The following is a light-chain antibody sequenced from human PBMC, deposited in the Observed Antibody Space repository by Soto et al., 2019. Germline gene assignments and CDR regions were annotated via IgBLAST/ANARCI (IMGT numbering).Light chain of an antibody. V-gene: IGLV1-44*01. J-gene: IGLJ1*01. CDR2: SCN. CDR3: TSFAPGRIYV. CDR1: SSNIGGEA. Sequence: QSELTQPPSTSGTAGRRVTISCSGSSSNIGGEAVNWYQQLRGTAPKLLIYSCNQRPSGVPDRFSGSKSGTSASLAISGLQSEDEADYYCTSFAPGRIYVFGSGTKVTVL.